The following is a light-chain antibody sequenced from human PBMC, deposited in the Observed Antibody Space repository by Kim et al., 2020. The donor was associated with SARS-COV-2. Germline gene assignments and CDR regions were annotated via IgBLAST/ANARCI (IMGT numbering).Light chain of an antibody. CDR3: QQFDKDRVT. Sequence: DIQMTQSPSSLSASVGDRVTITCRASQGIPNYINWYHQKPGKAPKLLIYHASTLERGVPPRFSGGGSGTEFNFTINSLQPEDIGTYYCQQFDKDRVTFGQGTRLEIK. CDR2: HAS. V-gene: IGKV1-33*01. J-gene: IGKJ5*01. CDR1: QGIPNY.